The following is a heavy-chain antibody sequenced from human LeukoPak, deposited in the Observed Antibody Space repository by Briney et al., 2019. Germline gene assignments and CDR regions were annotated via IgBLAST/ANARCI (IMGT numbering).Heavy chain of an antibody. Sequence: GGSLRLSCAASGFTFSDAWMSWVRQAPGKGLEWVGRIKSKTHGGTTEYAAPVKGRFTISRDDSKTTVHLQMNSLKSEDAAMYYCTSERPYFDNWGQGTLVTVSS. CDR3: TSERPYFDN. CDR2: IKSKTHGGTT. V-gene: IGHV3-15*01. J-gene: IGHJ4*02. CDR1: GFTFSDAW.